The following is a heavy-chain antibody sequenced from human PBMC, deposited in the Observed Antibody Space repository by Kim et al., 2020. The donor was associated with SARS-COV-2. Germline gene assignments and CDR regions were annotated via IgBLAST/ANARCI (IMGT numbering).Heavy chain of an antibody. CDR2: ISGDGGST. CDR1: GFTFDDYA. V-gene: IGHV3-43*02. Sequence: GGSLRLSCAASGFTFDDYAMHWVRQAPGKGLEWVSLISGDGGSTYYADSVKGRFTISRDNSKNSLYLQMNSLRTEDTALYDCAKDNPDLMDVWGQGTTVTVSS. CDR3: AKDNPDLMDV. J-gene: IGHJ6*02.